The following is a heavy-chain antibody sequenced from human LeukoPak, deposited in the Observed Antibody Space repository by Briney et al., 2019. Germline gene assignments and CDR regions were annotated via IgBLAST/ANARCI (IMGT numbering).Heavy chain of an antibody. CDR3: AKGPSYDFWSGYYLNNWFDP. D-gene: IGHD3-3*01. Sequence: PGGSLRLSCAASGFTFSSYGMHWVRQAPGKGLEWVAVISYDGSNKYYADSVEGRFTISRDNSKNTLYLQMNSLRAGDTAVYYCAKGPSYDFWSGYYLNNWFDPWGQGTLVTVSS. CDR1: GFTFSSYG. J-gene: IGHJ5*02. CDR2: ISYDGSNK. V-gene: IGHV3-30*18.